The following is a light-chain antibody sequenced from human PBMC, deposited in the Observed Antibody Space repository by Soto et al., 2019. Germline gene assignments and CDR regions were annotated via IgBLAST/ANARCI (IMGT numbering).Light chain of an antibody. Sequence: EIVLTQSPATLSLSPGERATLSCRTSQSVSSYLAWYQQKPGQAPRLLIFDASNRATGIPARFSGSGSGTDFTPTISSLEPEDFGVSYCQHRYSWPLSFGGGTKVEIK. V-gene: IGKV3-11*01. CDR2: DAS. J-gene: IGKJ4*01. CDR1: QSVSSY. CDR3: QHRYSWPLS.